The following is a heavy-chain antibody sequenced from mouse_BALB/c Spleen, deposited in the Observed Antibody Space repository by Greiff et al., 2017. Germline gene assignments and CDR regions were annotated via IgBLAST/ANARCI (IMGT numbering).Heavy chain of an antibody. D-gene: IGHD1-1*01. CDR1: GYTFTSYW. Sequence: QVQLKQSGAELAKPGASVKMSCKASGYTFTSYWMHWVKQRPGQGLEWIGYINPSTGYTEYNQKFKDKATLTADKSSSTAYMQLSSLTSEDSAVYYCARRFITTVYFDDWGQGTTLTVSS. V-gene: IGHV1-7*01. CDR2: INPSTGYT. J-gene: IGHJ2*01. CDR3: ARRFITTVYFDD.